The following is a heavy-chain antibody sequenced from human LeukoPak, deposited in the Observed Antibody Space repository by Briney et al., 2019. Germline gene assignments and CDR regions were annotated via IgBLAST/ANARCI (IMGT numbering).Heavy chain of an antibody. V-gene: IGHV4-59*08. CDR3: ARLIIGTSVYLDY. CDR1: GGSINSHY. J-gene: IGHJ4*02. CDR2: ISYIGST. D-gene: IGHD4-23*01. Sequence: PSETLSLTCTVSGGSINSHYWSWIRQPPGKGLQWLGYISYIGSTNYDPSLKSRGTISVDTSKNQFSLKLSSVTAGDTAVHYCARLIIGTSVYLDYWGQGTLLTVSS.